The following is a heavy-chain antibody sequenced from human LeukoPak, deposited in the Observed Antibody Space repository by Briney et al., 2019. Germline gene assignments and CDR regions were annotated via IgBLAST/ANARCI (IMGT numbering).Heavy chain of an antibody. CDR2: IYTSGST. Sequence: TLSLTCTVSGGSISSGSYYWSWIRQPAGKGLEWIGRIYTSGSTNYNPSLKSRVTISVDTSKNQFSLKLSSVTAADTAVYYCARAGWLRLKNYFDYWGQGTLVTVSS. D-gene: IGHD5-12*01. CDR1: GGSISSGSYY. CDR3: ARAGWLRLKNYFDY. V-gene: IGHV4-61*02. J-gene: IGHJ4*02.